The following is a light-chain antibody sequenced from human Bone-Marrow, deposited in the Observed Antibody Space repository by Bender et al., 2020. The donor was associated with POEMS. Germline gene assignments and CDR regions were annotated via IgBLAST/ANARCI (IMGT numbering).Light chain of an antibody. Sequence: QSALTQPASVSGSPGQSITISCTGASSDVGAYNLVSWYQQHPGKAPKLILYDVTRRASGVPDRFSGSKSGNTASLTISGLLAEDEADYYCCSYAGSYTHWVFGGGTKLTVL. V-gene: IGLV2-11*01. CDR1: SSDVGAYNL. CDR2: DVT. CDR3: CSYAGSYTHWV. J-gene: IGLJ3*02.